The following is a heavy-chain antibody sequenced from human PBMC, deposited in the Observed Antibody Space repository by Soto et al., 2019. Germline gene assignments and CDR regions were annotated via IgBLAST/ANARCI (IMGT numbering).Heavy chain of an antibody. CDR2: ISAYNGNT. CDR3: ARGDILLVPAAMPQRGFDP. Sequence: ASVKVSCKASGYTFTSYGISWVRQAPGQGLEWMGWISAYNGNTNYAQKLQGRVTMTTDTSTSTAYMELRSLRSDDTAVYYCARGDILLVPAAMPQRGFDPWGQGTLVTVSS. V-gene: IGHV1-18*01. J-gene: IGHJ5*02. CDR1: GYTFTSYG. D-gene: IGHD2-2*01.